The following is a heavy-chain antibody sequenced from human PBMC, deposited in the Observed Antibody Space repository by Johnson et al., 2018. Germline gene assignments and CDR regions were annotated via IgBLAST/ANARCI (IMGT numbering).Heavy chain of an antibody. D-gene: IGHD2-2*02. CDR3: ASTGDCSSTSCYKAFDI. Sequence: QVQLVQSGGGVVQPGRSLRLSCAASGFTFSSYGMHWVRQSPGNGLEWVAVISSDGTNKYYEDSVKGRFTISRDNSKNTVYLQMNSLRAEDTAVDYCASTGDCSSTSCYKAFDIWVQGTMVTVSS. V-gene: IGHV3-30*03. CDR2: ISSDGTNK. CDR1: GFTFSSYG. J-gene: IGHJ3*02.